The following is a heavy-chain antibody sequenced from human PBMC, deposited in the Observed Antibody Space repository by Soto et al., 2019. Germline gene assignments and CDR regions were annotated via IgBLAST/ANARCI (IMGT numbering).Heavy chain of an antibody. CDR2: MNPNSGNT. Sequence: ASVKVSCKSSGYTFTIYEINWVRQATGQGLEWMGWMNPNSGNTGYAQKFQGRVTMTRNTSISTAYMELSSLRSEDTAVYYCAKSRGEPPAIMDYYYYMDVWGKGTTVTAPS. V-gene: IGHV1-8*02. D-gene: IGHD2-2*01. CDR1: GYTFTIYE. J-gene: IGHJ6*03. CDR3: AKSRGEPPAIMDYYYYMDV.